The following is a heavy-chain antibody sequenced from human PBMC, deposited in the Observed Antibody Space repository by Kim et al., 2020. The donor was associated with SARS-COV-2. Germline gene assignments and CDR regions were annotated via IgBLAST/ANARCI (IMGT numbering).Heavy chain of an antibody. Sequence: SETLSLTCTVSGGSISSYYWSWIRQPPGKGLEWIGYIYYSGSTNYNPSLKSRVTISVDTSKNQFSLKLSSVTAADTAVYYCARDAPPGGSYYVGDHYYGMDVWGQGTTVTVSS. CDR2: IYYSGST. CDR3: ARDAPPGGSYYVGDHYYGMDV. J-gene: IGHJ6*02. V-gene: IGHV4-59*01. CDR1: GGSISSYY. D-gene: IGHD1-26*01.